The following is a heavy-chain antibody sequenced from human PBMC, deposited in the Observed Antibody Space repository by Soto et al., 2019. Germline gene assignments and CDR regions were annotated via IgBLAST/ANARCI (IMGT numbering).Heavy chain of an antibody. CDR1: GFSVGGNP. D-gene: IGHD3-10*01. CDR3: ARGVNDES. Sequence: VKLVESGGGLMQRGGSLRLSCAASGFSVGGNPMTWVRQAPGKGLEWVAVIHTGGSTFYADSVKGRFTISRDNSKNTVYLQMNSLSVGDTAIYFCARGVNDESGGQGTLVTVSS. J-gene: IGHJ4*02. CDR2: IHTGGST. V-gene: IGHV3-53*01.